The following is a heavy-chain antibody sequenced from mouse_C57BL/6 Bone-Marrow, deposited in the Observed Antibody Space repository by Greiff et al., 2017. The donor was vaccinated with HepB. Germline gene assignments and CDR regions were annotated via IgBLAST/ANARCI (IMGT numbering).Heavy chain of an antibody. J-gene: IGHJ4*01. CDR1: GYTFTSYG. V-gene: IGHV1-81*01. CDR3: ARGGYHYYAMDY. Sequence: VQLQESGAELARPGASVKLSCKASGYTFTSYGISWVKQRTGQGLEWIGEIYPRSGNTYYNEKFKGKATLTADKSSSTAYMELRSLTSEDSAVYFCARGGYHYYAMDYWGQGTSVTVSS. CDR2: IYPRSGNT. D-gene: IGHD2-14*01.